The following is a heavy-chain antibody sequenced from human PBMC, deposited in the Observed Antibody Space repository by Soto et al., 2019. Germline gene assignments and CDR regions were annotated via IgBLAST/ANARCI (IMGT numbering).Heavy chain of an antibody. J-gene: IGHJ4*02. D-gene: IGHD6-19*01. CDR1: GFTFSVAW. CDR3: TTGNPGAVNDY. Sequence: GGSLRLSCAASGFTFSVAWMNWVRQAPGKGLQWVGHIKSKTDGGTAEYGAPVKGRFTISRDDSEKTLYLQMDSLKTEDTAVYYCTTGNPGAVNDYWGQGTLVTVSS. CDR2: IKSKTDGGTA. V-gene: IGHV3-15*01.